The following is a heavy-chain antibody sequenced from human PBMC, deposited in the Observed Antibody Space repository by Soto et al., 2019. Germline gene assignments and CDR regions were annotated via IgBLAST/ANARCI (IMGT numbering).Heavy chain of an antibody. CDR3: ARDPGSYAFDY. CDR2: IYYSAIT. J-gene: IGHJ4*02. CDR1: GGSISISGYY. Sequence: SETLSLTCTVSGGSISISGYYWSWIRQYPGKGLQWIGNIYYSAITYQNPSLKSRLTMSVDTSKNQFSLKLSSVTAADTAVYYCARDPGSYAFDYRGQGTLVTVSS. V-gene: IGHV4-31*03. D-gene: IGHD5-18*01.